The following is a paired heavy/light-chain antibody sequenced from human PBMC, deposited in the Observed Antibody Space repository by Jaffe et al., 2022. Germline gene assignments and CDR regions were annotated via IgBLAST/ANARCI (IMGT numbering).Heavy chain of an antibody. V-gene: IGHV3-48*02. D-gene: IGHD6-6*01. J-gene: IGHJ4*01. CDR2: ISTTGSTI. CDR3: TRDKSVVAFDY. Sequence: EVQLVESGGDLVQPGGSLRLSCAASGFTFSPYTMHWVRQAPGKGLEGIAYISTTGSTIWYADSVKGRFTISRDNAKNSVYLQMNSLRDEDTAVYYCTRDKSVVAFDYWGQGTLVTVSS. CDR1: GFTFSPYT.
Light chain of an antibody. Sequence: QSALTQPRSVSGSPGQSVTISCTGTSRDFGDYNYVSWYQQHPGKAPKLIINDVNKRSSGVLDRFSGSKSGNTASLTISGLQAEDEADYYCCSYEVTSTSYGFGTGTKVTVL. V-gene: IGLV2-11*01. CDR1: SRDFGDYNY. CDR3: CSYEVTSTSYG. CDR2: DVN. J-gene: IGLJ1*01.